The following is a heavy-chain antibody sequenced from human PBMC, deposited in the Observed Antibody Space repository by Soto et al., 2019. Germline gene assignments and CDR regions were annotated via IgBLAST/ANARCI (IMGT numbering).Heavy chain of an antibody. CDR1: GYTFTSYD. CDR2: MNPNSGNT. V-gene: IGHV1-8*01. CDR3: ARHSSGWYDVYFDY. J-gene: IGHJ4*02. Sequence: ASVKFSCKASGYTFTSYDINWVRQATGQGLEWMGWMNPNSGNTGYAQKFQGRVTMTRNTSISTAYMELSSLRSEDTAVYYCARHSSGWYDVYFDYWGQGTLVTVSS. D-gene: IGHD6-19*01.